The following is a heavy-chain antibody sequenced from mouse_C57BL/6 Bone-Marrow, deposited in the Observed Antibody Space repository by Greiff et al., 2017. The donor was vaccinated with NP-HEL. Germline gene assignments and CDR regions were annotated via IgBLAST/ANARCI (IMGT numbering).Heavy chain of an antibody. CDR3: ARDDMDY. Sequence: DVMLVESGGGLVQSGRSLRLSCATSGFTFSDFYMEWVRQAPGKGLEWIAASRNKANDYTTEYSASVKGRFIVSRDTSQSILYLQMNALRAEDTAIYYCARDDMDYWGQGTSVTVSS. J-gene: IGHJ4*01. CDR1: GFTFSDFY. CDR2: SRNKANDYTT. V-gene: IGHV7-1*01.